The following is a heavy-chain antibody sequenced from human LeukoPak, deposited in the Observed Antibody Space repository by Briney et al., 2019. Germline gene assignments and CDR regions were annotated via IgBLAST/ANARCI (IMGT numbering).Heavy chain of an antibody. V-gene: IGHV4-38-2*02. D-gene: IGHD3-3*01. CDR1: GYSISSGYY. Sequence: SETLSLTCTVSGYSISSGYYWGWIRQPPGKGLEWIGSIYHSGSTYYNPSLKSRVTISVDTSKNQFSLKLSSVTAADTAVYYCAREQYYDFWSGLIPNWFDPWGQGTLVTVPS. CDR2: IYHSGST. CDR3: AREQYYDFWSGLIPNWFDP. J-gene: IGHJ5*02.